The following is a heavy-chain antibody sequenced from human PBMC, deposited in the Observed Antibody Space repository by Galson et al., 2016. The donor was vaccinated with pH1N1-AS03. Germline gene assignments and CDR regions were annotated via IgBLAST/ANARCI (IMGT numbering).Heavy chain of an antibody. CDR2: ISGSSSYV. CDR1: GFTFSPYI. Sequence: SLRLSCAASGFTFSPYIIHWVRQAPGKGLDWVSSISGSSSYVYYADSLKGRFTISRDNAKNSVYLHMNSLRAEDTAVYYCARARPRDGYNYGYFDSNFDSWGQGTLVTVSS. CDR3: ARARPRDGYNYGYFDSNFDS. J-gene: IGHJ4*02. V-gene: IGHV3-21*01. D-gene: IGHD5-24*01.